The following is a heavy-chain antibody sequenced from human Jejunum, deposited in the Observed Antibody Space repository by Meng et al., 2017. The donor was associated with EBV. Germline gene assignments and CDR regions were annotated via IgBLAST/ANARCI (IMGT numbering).Heavy chain of an antibody. V-gene: IGHV1-2*06. CDR3: ARDYGYGGATTFGLDF. CDR1: GYTFTRYT. Sequence: QVQLVQSGAEVKKPGASVKVSCKASGYTFTRYTLHWVRQAPGQGLEWMGRISPNNGGTDYAQNFQGRVTVTRDTSISTAYMELSSLRSDDTAVYFCARDYGYGGATTFGLDFWGQGALVTVSS. J-gene: IGHJ4*02. D-gene: IGHD5-12*01. CDR2: ISPNNGGT.